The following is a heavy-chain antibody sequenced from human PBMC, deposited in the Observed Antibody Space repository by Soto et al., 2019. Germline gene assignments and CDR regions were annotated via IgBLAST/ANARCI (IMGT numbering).Heavy chain of an antibody. J-gene: IGHJ2*01. CDR2: IYPGDSET. D-gene: IGHD6-19*01. V-gene: IGHV5-51*01. Sequence: PGESLKISCEAPGYKFTTYWIGWVRQMPGKGLEWMGIIYPGDSETRYNPSFQGHVTISADKSNNTTYLQWSSLKASDTATYYCARHLGVAVAGTRWYFDLWGRGTLVTVSS. CDR1: GYKFTTYW. CDR3: ARHLGVAVAGTRWYFDL.